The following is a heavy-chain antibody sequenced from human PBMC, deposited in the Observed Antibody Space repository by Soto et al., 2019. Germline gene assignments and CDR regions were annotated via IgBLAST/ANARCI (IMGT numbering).Heavy chain of an antibody. CDR3: TTDSYDYGAADAFDI. CDR2: IKSKTDGGTT. V-gene: IGHV3-15*01. D-gene: IGHD4-17*01. Sequence: PGGSLRLSCAASGFTFSNAWMSWVRQAPGKGLEWVGRIKSKTDGGTTDYAAPVKGRFTISRDDSKNTLYLQVNSLKTEDTAVYYCTTDSYDYGAADAFDIWGQGTMVTVSS. CDR1: GFTFSNAW. J-gene: IGHJ3*02.